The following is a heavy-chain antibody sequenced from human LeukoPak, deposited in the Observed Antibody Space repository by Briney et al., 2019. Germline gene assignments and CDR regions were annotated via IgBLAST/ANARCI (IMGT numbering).Heavy chain of an antibody. CDR2: IKQDGSKK. V-gene: IGHV3-7*01. J-gene: IGHJ4*02. Sequence: GGSLTLSRAASGCTFSTYWMSWVRQPPGKGLEWVGNIKQDGSKKYYLDPVKGRFTISRDNAKNSLFLQMNSLSAEDTAMYYCARDSAGNDYWGQGTLVTVSS. CDR3: ARDSAGNDY. D-gene: IGHD6-13*01. CDR1: GCTFSTYW.